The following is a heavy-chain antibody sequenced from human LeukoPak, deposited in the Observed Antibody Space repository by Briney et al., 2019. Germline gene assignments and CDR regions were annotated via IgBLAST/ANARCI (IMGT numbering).Heavy chain of an antibody. CDR1: GGTFSSYA. D-gene: IGHD3-22*01. CDR3: ASCSYDSSGYYYLSYFDN. J-gene: IGHJ4*03. CDR2: IIPIVGTA. V-gene: IGHV1-69*05. Sequence: SVKVSCKASGGTFSSYAISWVRQAPGQGLEWMGRIIPIVGTANYAQKFQGRVTITTDDSTSTVYMELSSLRSEDTAVYYCASCSYDSSGYYYLSYFDNWGQGTMVTVSS.